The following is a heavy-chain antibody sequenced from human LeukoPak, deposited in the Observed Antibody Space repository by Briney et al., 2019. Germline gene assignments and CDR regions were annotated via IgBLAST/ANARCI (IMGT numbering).Heavy chain of an antibody. V-gene: IGHV4-4*07. Sequence: SETLSLTCTVSGGSISSYYWSWIRQPAGKGLEWIGRIYTSGSTNYNPSLKSRVTMSVDTSMNQFSLKLSSVTAADTAEYYCARESSGRGYYDSSGYYGFFDYWGQGTLVTVSS. D-gene: IGHD3-22*01. CDR2: IYTSGST. CDR3: ARESSGRGYYDSSGYYGFFDY. CDR1: GGSISSYY. J-gene: IGHJ4*02.